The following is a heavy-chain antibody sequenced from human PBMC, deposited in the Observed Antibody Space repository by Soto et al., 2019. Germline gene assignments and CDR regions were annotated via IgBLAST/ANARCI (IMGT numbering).Heavy chain of an antibody. J-gene: IGHJ4*02. CDR2: ISYDGSNK. Sequence: PGGSLRLSCAASGFTFSSDAMHWVRQAPGKGLEWVAVISYDGSNKYYADSVKGRFTISRDNSKNTLYLQMNSLTAEDTAVYYCTREHGSGSYSPYWGQGTLVTVSS. V-gene: IGHV3-30-3*01. CDR1: GFTFSSDA. CDR3: TREHGSGSYSPY. D-gene: IGHD3-10*01.